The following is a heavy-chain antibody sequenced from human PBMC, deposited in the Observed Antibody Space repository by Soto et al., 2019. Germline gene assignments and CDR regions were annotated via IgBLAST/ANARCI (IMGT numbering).Heavy chain of an antibody. D-gene: IGHD2-15*01. Sequence: GGSLRLSCTASGFIFSTYGMDWVRQAPGKGLEWVSAIDKSGGSTWYADSVKGRFSISRDNSKNTVFLQMNSLRAEDTAVYFCAKDHCSGGNCYRNWFDPWGQGTLVTVSS. CDR2: IDKSGGST. CDR1: GFIFSTYG. V-gene: IGHV3-23*01. J-gene: IGHJ5*02. CDR3: AKDHCSGGNCYRNWFDP.